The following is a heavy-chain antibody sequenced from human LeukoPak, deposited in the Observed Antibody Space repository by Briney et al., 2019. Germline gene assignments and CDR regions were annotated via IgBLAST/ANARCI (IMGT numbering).Heavy chain of an antibody. CDR1: GGSISSRSYY. D-gene: IGHD3-10*01. J-gene: IGHJ6*03. V-gene: IGHV4-39*07. Sequence: SETLSLTCTVSGGSISSRSYYWGWIRQPPGKGLEWIGSIYYSGSTYYNPSLESRVTISVDTSKNQFSLKLSSVTAADTAVYYCARGSVLYYMDVWGKGTTVTVSS. CDR3: ARGSVLYYMDV. CDR2: IYYSGST.